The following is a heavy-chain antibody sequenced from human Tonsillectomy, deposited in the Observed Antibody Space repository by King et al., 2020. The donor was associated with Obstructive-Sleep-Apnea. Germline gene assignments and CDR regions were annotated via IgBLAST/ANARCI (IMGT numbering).Heavy chain of an antibody. Sequence: HVQLVESGGGVVQPRRSLRLSCAASGFTFSSYGMHWVRQAPGKGLEWVAVISYDGSNKYYADSVKGRFTFSRDNSKNTLYLQMNSLRAEDTAVYYCARGGVPRGWLLLGLDAFDIWGQGTMVTVSS. V-gene: IGHV3-30*04. J-gene: IGHJ3*02. CDR3: ARGGVPRGWLLLGLDAFDI. CDR1: GFTFSSYG. D-gene: IGHD3-9*01. CDR2: ISYDGSNK.